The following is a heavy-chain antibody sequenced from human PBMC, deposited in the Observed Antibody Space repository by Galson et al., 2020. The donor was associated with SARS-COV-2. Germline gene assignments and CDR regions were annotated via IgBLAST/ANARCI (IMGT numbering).Heavy chain of an antibody. CDR1: GFTFDDYA. V-gene: IGHV3-9*01. CDR3: ANLMVATGADY. J-gene: IGHJ4*02. Sequence: GGSLRLSCAASGFTFDDYAMHWVRQAPGKGLEWVSGISWNRGSIGYADSVKGRFTISRDNAKNSLYLQMNSLRAEDTALYYCANLMVATGADYWGQGTLVTVSS. D-gene: IGHD5-12*01. CDR2: ISWNRGSI.